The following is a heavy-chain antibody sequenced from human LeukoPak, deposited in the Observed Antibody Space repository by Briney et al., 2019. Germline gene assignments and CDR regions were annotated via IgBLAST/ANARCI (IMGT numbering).Heavy chain of an antibody. V-gene: IGHV1-2*04. CDR3: ARGIAVAGTSLVNYYYGMDV. D-gene: IGHD6-19*01. J-gene: IGHJ6*02. Sequence: GASVKVSCKASGYTFTGYYMHWVRQAPGQGLEWMGWINPNSGGTNYAQKFQGWVTMTRDTSISTAYMELSRLRSDDTAVYYCARGIAVAGTSLVNYYYGMDVWGQGTTVTVSS. CDR1: GYTFTGYY. CDR2: INPNSGGT.